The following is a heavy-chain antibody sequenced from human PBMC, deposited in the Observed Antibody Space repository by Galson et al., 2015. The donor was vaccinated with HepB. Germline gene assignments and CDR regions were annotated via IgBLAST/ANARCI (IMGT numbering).Heavy chain of an antibody. CDR1: GGSFSGYY. CDR3: ARVSTNYYYYGMDV. D-gene: IGHD2-2*01. J-gene: IGHJ6*02. V-gene: IGHV4-34*01. CDR2: INHSGST. Sequence: TLSLTCAVYGGSFSGYYWSWIRQPPGKGLEWIGEINHSGSTNYNPSLKSRVTISVDTSKNQFSLKLSSVTAADTAVYYCARVSTNYYYYGMDVWGQGTTVTVSS.